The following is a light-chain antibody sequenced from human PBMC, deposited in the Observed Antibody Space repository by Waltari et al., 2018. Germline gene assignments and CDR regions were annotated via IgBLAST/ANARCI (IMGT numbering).Light chain of an antibody. Sequence: ETVLTQSPATLSVSPGERATLSCRASQSISSSYFAWYQQKPGQAPRLLISGISTRATGIPARVSGSGSGTEFTLTISSPQSEDFAVYYCQQYDNWPLTFGGGTKVEIK. CDR3: QQYDNWPLT. J-gene: IGKJ4*01. V-gene: IGKV3-15*01. CDR1: QSISSSY. CDR2: GIS.